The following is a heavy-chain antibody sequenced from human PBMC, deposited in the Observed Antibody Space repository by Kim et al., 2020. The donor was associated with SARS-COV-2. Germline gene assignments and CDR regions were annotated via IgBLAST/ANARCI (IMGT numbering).Heavy chain of an antibody. J-gene: IGHJ4*02. Sequence: SVKGRLTISRDDAKNSLYLQMNSLRAEDTAVYYCAREYYYGSGSYYIFDYWGQGTLVTVSS. CDR3: AREYYYGSGSYYIFDY. V-gene: IGHV3-11*05. D-gene: IGHD3-10*01.